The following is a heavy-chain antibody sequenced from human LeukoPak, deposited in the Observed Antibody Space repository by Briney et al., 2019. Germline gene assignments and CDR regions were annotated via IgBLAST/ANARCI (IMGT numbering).Heavy chain of an antibody. CDR3: AKAYAGSVDY. CDR2: ISYDGSNK. J-gene: IGHJ4*02. Sequence: PGGSLRLSCAASGFTFSSYAMHWVRQAPGKGLEWVAVISYDGSNKYYADSVKGRFTISRDNSKNTLYLQMNSLRAEDTAVYYCAKAYAGSVDYWGQGTLVTVSS. V-gene: IGHV3-30*04. D-gene: IGHD3-16*01. CDR1: GFTFSSYA.